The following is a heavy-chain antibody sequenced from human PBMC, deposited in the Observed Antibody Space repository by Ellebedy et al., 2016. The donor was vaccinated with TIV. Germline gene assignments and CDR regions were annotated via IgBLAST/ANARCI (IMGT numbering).Heavy chain of an antibody. CDR2: INSDGSST. J-gene: IGHJ4*02. CDR3: AKDPSGYSSG. D-gene: IGHD6-19*01. CDR1: GFTFSSYW. V-gene: IGHV3-74*01. Sequence: GESLKISXAASGFTFSSYWMHWVRQAPGKGLVWVSRINSDGSSTSYADSVKGRFTISRDNAKNTLYLQMNSLRAEDAAVYYCAKDPSGYSSGWGQGTLVTVSS.